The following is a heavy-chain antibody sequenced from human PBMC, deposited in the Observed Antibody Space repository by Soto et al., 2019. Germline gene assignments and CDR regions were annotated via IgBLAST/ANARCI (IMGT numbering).Heavy chain of an antibody. D-gene: IGHD3-10*01. Sequence: QVQLVESGGGVVQPGRSLRLSCAASGFTFSSYGVHWVRQAPGKGLEWVAVISYDGSNKYYADSVKGRFTISRDNSKNTLYLQMNSLRAEDTAVYYCAKDLRFGDFDYWGQGTLVTVSS. J-gene: IGHJ4*02. CDR1: GFTFSSYG. CDR2: ISYDGSNK. CDR3: AKDLRFGDFDY. V-gene: IGHV3-30*18.